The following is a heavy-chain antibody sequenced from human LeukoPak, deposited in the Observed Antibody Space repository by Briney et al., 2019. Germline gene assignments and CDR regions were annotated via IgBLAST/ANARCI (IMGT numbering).Heavy chain of an antibody. D-gene: IGHD3-10*01. Sequence: SETLSLTCSVPGGSISSYYWSWIRQPPGKGLEWIGYIYHSGSTYSNPSLKSRVTISIDTSKNQSSLKLSSVTAADTAVYYCATSFGHPFQYWGQGTLVTVSS. J-gene: IGHJ1*01. V-gene: IGHV4-59*01. CDR2: IYHSGST. CDR3: ATSFGHPFQY. CDR1: GGSISSYY.